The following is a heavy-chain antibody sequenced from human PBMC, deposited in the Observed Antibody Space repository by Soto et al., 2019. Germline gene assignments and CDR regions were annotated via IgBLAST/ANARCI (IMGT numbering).Heavy chain of an antibody. D-gene: IGHD6-19*01. CDR1: GFSFVNYA. J-gene: IGHJ4*02. CDR2: LSGSGTST. V-gene: IGHV3-23*01. Sequence: LRLSCAASGFSFVNYAMNWVRQAPGKGLEWVSGLSGSGTSTYYADSVKGRFTISRDNSRDTLFLQMNSLTADDTAVCYCAKATTNGGWFNPFDSWGQGALVTVSS. CDR3: AKATTNGGWFNPFDS.